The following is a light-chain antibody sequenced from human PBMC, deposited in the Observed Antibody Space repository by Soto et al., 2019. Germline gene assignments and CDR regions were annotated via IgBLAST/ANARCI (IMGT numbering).Light chain of an antibody. J-gene: IGLJ1*01. V-gene: IGLV2-14*01. CDR2: EVS. CDR1: SSEVGGYNY. CDR3: SSYTSSSTLDV. Sequence: QSELTQPASVSGSPGQSITISCTGTSSEVGGYNYVSWYQQHPGKAPKLVIYEVSNRPSGVSNRFSGSKSGNTASLPISGLQAEDEADYYCSSYTSSSTLDVFGTGTNVT.